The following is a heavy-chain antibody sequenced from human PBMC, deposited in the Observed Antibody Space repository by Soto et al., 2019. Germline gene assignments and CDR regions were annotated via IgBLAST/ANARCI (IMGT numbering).Heavy chain of an antibody. Sequence: QVQLVESGGGVVQPGRSLRPSCVASGFKFTDYGLNWVRQTPGKGLEWVAISWFDGSIAYYAESVKGRFTISRDDSRNTVYLHMNRLRGEDTAMYYCARDGARIDSSGKFDYWGQGTQVTVSS. CDR2: SWFDGSIA. CDR3: ARDGARIDSSGKFDY. D-gene: IGHD3-22*01. CDR1: GFKFTDYG. V-gene: IGHV3-33*01. J-gene: IGHJ4*02.